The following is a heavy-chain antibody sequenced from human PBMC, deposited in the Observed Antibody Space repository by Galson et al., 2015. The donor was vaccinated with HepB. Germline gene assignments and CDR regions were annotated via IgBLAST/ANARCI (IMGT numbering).Heavy chain of an antibody. D-gene: IGHD3-22*01. CDR1: GFTFSSYA. J-gene: IGHJ6*02. V-gene: IGHV3-23*01. Sequence: SLRLSCAASGFTFSSYAMSWVRQAPGKGLEWVSAISGSGGSTYYADSVKGRFTISRDNSKNTLYLQMNSLRAEDTAVYYCAKGPYYYDSSGFDYYYGMDVWGQGTTVTVSS. CDR3: AKGPYYYDSSGFDYYYGMDV. CDR2: ISGSGGST.